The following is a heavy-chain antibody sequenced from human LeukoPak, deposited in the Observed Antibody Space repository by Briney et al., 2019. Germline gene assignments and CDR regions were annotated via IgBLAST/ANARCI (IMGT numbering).Heavy chain of an antibody. V-gene: IGHV4-34*01. D-gene: IGHD6-19*01. CDR2: INHSGRT. CDR3: ARLSQWLGSWFDH. J-gene: IGHJ5*01. Sequence: PSESLSVTSAVHGGSFRGYYWSCIRQPPGKGLWWSGEINHSGRTNYNPSLKSRVTISVDTSKTQFSLKLSSVTAADTAVYYCARLSQWLGSWFDHWGQGTLVTVSS. CDR1: GGSFRGYY.